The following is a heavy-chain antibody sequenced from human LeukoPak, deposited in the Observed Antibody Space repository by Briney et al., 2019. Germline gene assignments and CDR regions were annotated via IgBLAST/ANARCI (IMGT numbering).Heavy chain of an antibody. CDR2: ISGGGGNT. CDR1: GXAFSSYA. Sequence: GGSLRLSCAASGXAFSSYAMNWVRQAPGKGLEWVSAISGGGGNTYYADSVRGRFTISRDNSKNTLYLQMNSLRAEDTALYYCAKAAPGGTPGDCWGQGTLVTVSS. CDR3: AKAAPGGTPGDC. V-gene: IGHV3-23*01. J-gene: IGHJ4*02. D-gene: IGHD2-15*01.